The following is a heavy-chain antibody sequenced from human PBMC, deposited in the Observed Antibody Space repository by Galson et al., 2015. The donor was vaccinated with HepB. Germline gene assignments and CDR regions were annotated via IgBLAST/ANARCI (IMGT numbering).Heavy chain of an antibody. V-gene: IGHV3-30*18. J-gene: IGHJ6*02. Sequence: SLRLSCAAFGFTFSSYGMHWVRQAPGKGLEWVAVISYDGSNKYYADSVKGRFTISRDNSKNTLYLQMNSLRAEDTAVYYCAKDLHGDYVAWNYYYGMDVWGQGTTVTVSS. CDR1: GFTFSSYG. CDR2: ISYDGSNK. D-gene: IGHD4-17*01. CDR3: AKDLHGDYVAWNYYYGMDV.